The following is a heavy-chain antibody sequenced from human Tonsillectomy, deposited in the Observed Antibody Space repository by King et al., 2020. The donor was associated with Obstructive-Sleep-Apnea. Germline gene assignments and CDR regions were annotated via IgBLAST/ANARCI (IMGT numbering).Heavy chain of an antibody. CDR3: AKVFPMRDQLLRLYYYYYGMDV. J-gene: IGHJ6*02. CDR1: GFTFSSYA. D-gene: IGHD2-2*01. V-gene: IGHV3-23*04. CDR2: ISGSGGST. Sequence: VQLVESGGGLVQPGGSLRLSCAASGFTFSSYAMSWVRQAPGKGLEWVSAISGSGGSTYYADSVKGRFTISRDNSKNTLYLQMNSPRAEDTAVYYCAKVFPMRDQLLRLYYYYYGMDVWGQGTTVTVSS.